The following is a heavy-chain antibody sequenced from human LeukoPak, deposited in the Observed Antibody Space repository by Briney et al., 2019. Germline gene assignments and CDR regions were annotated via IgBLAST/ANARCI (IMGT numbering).Heavy chain of an antibody. Sequence: PGGSLRLSCEASAFTFSNYWMHWVRQAPGKGLVWVSRINTDESRTNYADSVKGRFTISRDNAKNSLYLQMNSLRAEDTAVYYCARDRETTVVTGLAFDIWGQGTMVTVSS. V-gene: IGHV3-74*01. CDR3: ARDRETTVVTGLAFDI. CDR2: INTDESRT. J-gene: IGHJ3*02. CDR1: AFTFSNYW. D-gene: IGHD4-23*01.